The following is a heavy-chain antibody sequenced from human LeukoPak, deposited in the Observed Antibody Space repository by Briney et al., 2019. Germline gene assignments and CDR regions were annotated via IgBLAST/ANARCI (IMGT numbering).Heavy chain of an antibody. CDR3: AREHYGGILDY. Sequence: SQTLSLTCAVSGGSISSGGYSWSWIRQPPGKGLEWIGYIYHSGSTYYNPSLKSRVTISVDRSKNQFSLKLSSVTAADTAVYYCAREHYGGILDYWGQGTLVTVSS. V-gene: IGHV4-30-2*01. CDR1: GGSISSGGYS. D-gene: IGHD4-23*01. J-gene: IGHJ4*02. CDR2: IYHSGST.